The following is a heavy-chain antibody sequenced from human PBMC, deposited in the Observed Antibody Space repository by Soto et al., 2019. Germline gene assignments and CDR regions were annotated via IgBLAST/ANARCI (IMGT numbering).Heavy chain of an antibody. Sequence: VASVKVSCKASGFAFTSSAVQWVRQARGQRLEWIGWIVVGSGNTNYAQSLQERVTITRDMSTSTAYMELSSLRSDDTAVYYCAANYSYGPLFDPWGQGTLVTVSS. CDR2: IVVGSGNT. V-gene: IGHV1-58*01. D-gene: IGHD5-18*01. J-gene: IGHJ5*02. CDR1: GFAFTSSA. CDR3: AANYSYGPLFDP.